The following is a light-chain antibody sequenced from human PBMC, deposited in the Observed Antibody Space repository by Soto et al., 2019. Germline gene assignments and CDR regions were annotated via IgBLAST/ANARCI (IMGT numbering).Light chain of an antibody. CDR1: QDINSY. V-gene: IGKV1-39*01. J-gene: IGKJ1*01. CDR3: QQSYKTPWT. CDR2: AAS. Sequence: DIQMTQSPSSLSASIGDRVTITCRANQDINSYLIWYQQKLGQAPKLLIYAASTLASGVPSRFSGSESATDFTLTISGLEHEDSATYYCQQSYKTPWTFGQGTKVEI.